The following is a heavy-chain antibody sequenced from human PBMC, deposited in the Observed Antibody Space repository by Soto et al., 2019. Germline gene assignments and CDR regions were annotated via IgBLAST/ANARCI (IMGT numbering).Heavy chain of an antibody. V-gene: IGHV1-18*01. D-gene: IGHD6-13*01. J-gene: IGHJ4*02. CDR3: ARVPSSSWYYTSFDA. CDR2: ISAYNGNT. CDR1: GYTFTSYG. Sequence: ASVKVSCKASGYTFTSYGISWVRQAPGQGLEWMGWISAYNGNTNYAQKLQGRVTMTTDTSTSTAYMELRSLRSDDTAVYYCARVPSSSWYYTSFDAWGQGTLVTVS.